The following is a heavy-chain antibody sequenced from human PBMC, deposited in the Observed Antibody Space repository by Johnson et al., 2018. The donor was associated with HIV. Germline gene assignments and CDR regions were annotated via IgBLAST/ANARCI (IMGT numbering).Heavy chain of an antibody. CDR2: INSDGSSS. CDR1: GFTLSSYW. CDR3: TTTEMVRGVSSYAFDI. Sequence: VQLVESGGGVMQPGKSLRLSCAASGFTLSSYWMHWVRQVPGKGPVWVSRINSDGSSSAYADSVKGRFTISRDGAKNTLYLQMNSPKTEDTAVYYCTTTEMVRGVSSYAFDIWGQGTMVTVSS. D-gene: IGHD3-10*01. J-gene: IGHJ3*02. V-gene: IGHV3-74*02.